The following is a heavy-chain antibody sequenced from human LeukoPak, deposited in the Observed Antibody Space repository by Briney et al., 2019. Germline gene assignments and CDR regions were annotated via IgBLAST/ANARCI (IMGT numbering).Heavy chain of an antibody. CDR3: ARTSLRPYYFDY. J-gene: IGHJ4*02. V-gene: IGHV4-30-2*01. CDR1: GGSISSSGYS. Sequence: QLQLQESGSGLVKPSQTLSLTCGVSGGSISSSGYSWSWIRQPPGQGLEWIGYIYRSGSTYYNPSLKSRVTISIDRSKDQFSLELISVTAADTAVYYCARTSLRPYYFDYWGQGTLVTVSS. CDR2: IYRSGST. D-gene: IGHD3-16*01.